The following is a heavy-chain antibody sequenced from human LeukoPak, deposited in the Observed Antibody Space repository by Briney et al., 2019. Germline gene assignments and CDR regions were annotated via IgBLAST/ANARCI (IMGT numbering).Heavy chain of an antibody. CDR3: VKWTGYGMN. CDR2: ISGSGDNT. J-gene: IGHJ4*02. D-gene: IGHD3/OR15-3a*01. Sequence: GSLRLSCAASGFTFSSQSMTWVRQAPGKGLEWVSGISGSGDNTYYGDSVKGRFTISRDNSKSTMYLQMNSLRAEDTAVYYCVKWTGYGMNWGQGTLVTVSS. CDR1: GFTFSSQS. V-gene: IGHV3-23*01.